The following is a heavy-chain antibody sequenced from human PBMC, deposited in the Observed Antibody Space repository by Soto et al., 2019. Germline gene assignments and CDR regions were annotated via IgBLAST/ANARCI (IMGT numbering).Heavy chain of an antibody. Sequence: QVQLQQWGAGLLKPSETLSLTCAVYGGSFSGYYWSWIRQPPGKGLEWIGEINHSGSTNYNPSLRRRVTKSVXXSXNXXALKLSSVTAADTAVYYCARGYDYYGYPGLNYFDYWGQGTLVTVSS. D-gene: IGHD3-10*01. CDR3: ARGYDYYGYPGLNYFDY. J-gene: IGHJ4*02. V-gene: IGHV4-34*01. CDR2: INHSGST. CDR1: GGSFSGYY.